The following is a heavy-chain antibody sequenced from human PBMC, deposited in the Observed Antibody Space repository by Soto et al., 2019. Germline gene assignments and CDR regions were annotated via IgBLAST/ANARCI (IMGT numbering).Heavy chain of an antibody. J-gene: IGHJ4*02. CDR2: INANNGNA. CDR1: GYTFTTFD. Sequence: QVLLVQSGAEVKKPGASVQISCMASGYTFTTFDIHWVRQAPGQRLEWMGYINANNGNAKYSQRFQGRATFTRDTSATTGYMDLSSLISEDTALYYCVVSRGWWAFHHWGQGTLVTVSS. D-gene: IGHD6-13*01. V-gene: IGHV1-3*01. CDR3: VVSRGWWAFHH.